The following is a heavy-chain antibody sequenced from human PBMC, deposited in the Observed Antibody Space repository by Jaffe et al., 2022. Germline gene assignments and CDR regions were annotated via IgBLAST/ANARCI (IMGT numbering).Heavy chain of an antibody. CDR3: GSPSVGRFLYDY. D-gene: IGHD1-26*01. J-gene: IGHJ4*02. V-gene: IGHV3-48*04. CDR2: ISSSGNTI. Sequence: EVKLVQSGEGSAQAGGSLRLTCAASGFILNNYGLNWVRQAPGKGLEWIAYISSSGNTIYYDDSVQGRFTISRDNAGSTLYLEMNRLRVEDTAVYYCGSPSVGRFLYDYWGQGSLVTVSS. CDR1: GFILNNYG.